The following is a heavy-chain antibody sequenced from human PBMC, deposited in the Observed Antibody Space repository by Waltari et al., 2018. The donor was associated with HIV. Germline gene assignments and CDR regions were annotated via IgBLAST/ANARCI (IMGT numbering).Heavy chain of an antibody. Sequence: EVQLEESGGGLMQPGGSLRLSCAASGFTISNNYMSWVRQSPGKALEWVSVIYRGGSPYYADSVKGRFTISRDNSKNTVYLQLSGLRAEDTAVYYCARGGTTGTFAYDIWGQGTMVTVSA. CDR2: IYRGGSP. J-gene: IGHJ3*02. V-gene: IGHV3-53*01. D-gene: IGHD1-7*01. CDR1: GFTISNNY. CDR3: ARGGTTGTFAYDI.